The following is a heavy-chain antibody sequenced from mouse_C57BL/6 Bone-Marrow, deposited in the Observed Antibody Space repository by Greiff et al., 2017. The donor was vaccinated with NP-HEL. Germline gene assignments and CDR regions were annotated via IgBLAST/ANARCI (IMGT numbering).Heavy chain of an antibody. D-gene: IGHD3-3*01. CDR3: ARLGQWYFDV. J-gene: IGHJ1*03. CDR1: GFTFSSYA. V-gene: IGHV5-4*03. Sequence: EVKLVESGGGLVKPGGSLKLSCAASGFTFSSYAMSWVRQTPEKRLEWVATISAGGSYTYYPDNVKGRFTISRDNAKNNLYLQMSHLKSEDTAMYYCARLGQWYFDVWGTGTTVTVSS. CDR2: ISAGGSYT.